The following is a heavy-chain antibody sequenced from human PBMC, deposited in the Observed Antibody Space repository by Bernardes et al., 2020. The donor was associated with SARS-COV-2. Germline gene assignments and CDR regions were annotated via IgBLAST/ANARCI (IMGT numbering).Heavy chain of an antibody. CDR1: GFRFDDFA. J-gene: IGHJ4*02. D-gene: IGHD6-19*01. CDR3: AKDYETGELGIAVEGYCGH. V-gene: IGHV3-9*01. Sequence: GGSLRLSCAASGFRFDDFAMHWVRQAPGKGLEWVSGISWNSGSIGYAASVKGRFTISRDNAKNSLYLQMNSLRPDDTALYYCAKDYETGELGIAVEGYCGHWGQGTLVTVSS. CDR2: ISWNSGSI.